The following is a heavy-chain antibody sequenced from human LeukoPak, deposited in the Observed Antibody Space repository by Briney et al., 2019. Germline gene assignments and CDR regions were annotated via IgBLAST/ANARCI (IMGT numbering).Heavy chain of an antibody. V-gene: IGHV3-23*01. CDR3: AKRQQLRYYGMDV. J-gene: IGHJ6*02. CDR1: GVTFSSYA. D-gene: IGHD6-13*01. CDR2: ISGSGGST. Sequence: PGGSLRLSCAASGVTFSSYAMSWVRQAPGKGLEWVSAISGSGGSTYYADSVKGRFTIARDNSRNTLYLQMNSLRAEDTAPYYCAKRQQLRYYGMDVWGQGTTVTVSS.